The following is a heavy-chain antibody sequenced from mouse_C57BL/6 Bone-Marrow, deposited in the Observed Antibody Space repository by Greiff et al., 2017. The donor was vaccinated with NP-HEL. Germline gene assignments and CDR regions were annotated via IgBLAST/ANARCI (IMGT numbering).Heavy chain of an antibody. CDR1: GYAFTNYL. CDR2: INPGSGGT. J-gene: IGHJ1*03. CDR3: ASSHYYGSYWYFDV. D-gene: IGHD1-1*01. Sequence: QVQLQQSGAELVRPGTSVKVSCKASGYAFTNYLIEWVKQRPGQGLEWIGVINPGSGGTNYNEKFKGKATLTADKSASTAYMQLSILTSEDSAVYFCASSHYYGSYWYFDVWGTGTTVTVSS. V-gene: IGHV1-54*01.